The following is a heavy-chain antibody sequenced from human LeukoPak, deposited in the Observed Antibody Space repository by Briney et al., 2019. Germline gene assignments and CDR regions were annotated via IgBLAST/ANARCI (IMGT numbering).Heavy chain of an antibody. CDR1: GGSFSGYY. CDR2: INHSGST. V-gene: IGHV4-34*01. J-gene: IGHJ5*02. D-gene: IGHD3-22*01. Sequence: SETLSLTCAVYGGSFSGYYWSWIRQPPGKGLEWIGEINHSGSTNYNPSLKSRVTISVDTSKNQFSLKPSSVTAADTAVYYCARARAIVVVTAYNWFDPWGQGTLVTVSS. CDR3: ARARAIVVVTAYNWFDP.